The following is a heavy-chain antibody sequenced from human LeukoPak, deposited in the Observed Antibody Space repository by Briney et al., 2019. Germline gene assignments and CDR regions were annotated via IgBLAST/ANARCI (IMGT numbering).Heavy chain of an antibody. CDR1: GGSFSGYY. D-gene: IGHD5-18*01. CDR3: ARRRSAMASPYGDY. CDR2: INHSGST. J-gene: IGHJ4*02. V-gene: IGHV4-34*01. Sequence: SETLSLTCAVYGGSFSGYYWSWIRQPPGKGLEWIGEINHSGSTNYNPSLKGRVTISVDTSKNQFSLKLSSVTAADTAVYYCARRRSAMASPYGDYWGQGTLVTVSS.